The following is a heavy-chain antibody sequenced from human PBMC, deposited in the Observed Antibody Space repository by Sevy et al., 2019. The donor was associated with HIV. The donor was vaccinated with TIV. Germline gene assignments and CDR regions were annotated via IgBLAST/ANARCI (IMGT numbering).Heavy chain of an antibody. Sequence: GGSLRLSCAASGFSFNNYDMNWVRQAPGKGLEWISYISTGSSHIYYVDSVKGRFTISRDNANNSLSVQMNSLRAEDTAVYYCAREGGYTDQGMDVWGQGTTVTVSS. CDR2: ISTGSSHI. CDR1: GFSFNNYD. CDR3: AREGGYTDQGMDV. V-gene: IGHV3-48*01. J-gene: IGHJ6*02. D-gene: IGHD5-12*01.